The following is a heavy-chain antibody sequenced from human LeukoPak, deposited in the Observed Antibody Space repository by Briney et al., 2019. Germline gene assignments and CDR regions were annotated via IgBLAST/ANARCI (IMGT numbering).Heavy chain of an antibody. CDR2: IRYDGSNK. CDR1: GFTFSSYG. V-gene: IGHV3-30*02. Sequence: GGSLRLSCAASGFTFSSYGMHRVRQAPGKGLEWVAFIRYDGSNKYYADSVKGRFTISRDNAKNSLYLQMNSLRAEDTAVYYCAATTVTTWDYYYYMDVWGKGTTVTVSS. D-gene: IGHD4-17*01. CDR3: AATTVTTWDYYYYMDV. J-gene: IGHJ6*03.